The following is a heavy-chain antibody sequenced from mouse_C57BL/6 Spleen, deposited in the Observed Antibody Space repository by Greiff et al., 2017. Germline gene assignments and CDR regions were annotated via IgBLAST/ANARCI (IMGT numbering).Heavy chain of an antibody. V-gene: IGHV1-64*01. CDR2: IHPNSGST. J-gene: IGHJ4*01. Sequence: QVQLKQPGAELVKPGASVTLSCKASGYTFTSYWMHWVKQRPGQGLEWIGMIHPNSGSTNYNEKFKSKATLTVDKSSSTAYMQLSSLTSEDSAVYYCARGYDGYYDAMDYWGQGTSVTVSS. CDR3: ARGYDGYYDAMDY. CDR1: GYTFTSYW. D-gene: IGHD2-3*01.